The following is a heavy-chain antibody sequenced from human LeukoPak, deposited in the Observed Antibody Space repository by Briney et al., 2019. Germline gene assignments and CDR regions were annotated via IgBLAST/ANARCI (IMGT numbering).Heavy chain of an antibody. J-gene: IGHJ4*02. CDR3: ARVGSYKFDY. CDR2: IYSGGST. V-gene: IGHV3-53*01. Sequence: QSGGSLRLSCAGSGFTVSSNHMSWVRQAPGKGLEWVSIIYSGGSTYYADSVKGRFTISRDNSKNTLYLQMTSLRGEDTAVYYCARVGSYKFDYWGQGTLVTVSS. CDR1: GFTVSSNH. D-gene: IGHD5-24*01.